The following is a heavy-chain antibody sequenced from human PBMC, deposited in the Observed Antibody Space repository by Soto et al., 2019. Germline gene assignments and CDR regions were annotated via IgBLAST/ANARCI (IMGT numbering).Heavy chain of an antibody. V-gene: IGHV4-38-2*01. CDR1: GYSISSGYY. Sequence: PSETLSLTCAVSGYSISSGYYWGWIRQPPGKGLEWIGSIYHSGGTYYNPSLKSRVTISVDTSKNQFSLKPSSVTAADTAVYYCARASPAARSPKYYFDYWGQGTLVTVSS. CDR2: IYHSGGT. D-gene: IGHD6-6*01. CDR3: ARASPAARSPKYYFDY. J-gene: IGHJ4*02.